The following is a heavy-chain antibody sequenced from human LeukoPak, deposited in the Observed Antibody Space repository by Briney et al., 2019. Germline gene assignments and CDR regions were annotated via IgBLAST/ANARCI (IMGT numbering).Heavy chain of an antibody. D-gene: IGHD3-16*02. J-gene: IGHJ4*02. CDR3: ARGMLYQDYFWESYRYPYHFHY. CDR2: INHSGST. CDR1: GGSFSGYY. Sequence: SETLSLTCAVYGGSFSGYYWSWIRQPPGKGLEWIGEINHSGSTNYNPSLKSRVTISVDTSKNQFSLKLSSVTAADTAVYYCARGMLYQDYFWESYRYPYHFHYWPQGPLVTVPS. V-gene: IGHV4-34*01.